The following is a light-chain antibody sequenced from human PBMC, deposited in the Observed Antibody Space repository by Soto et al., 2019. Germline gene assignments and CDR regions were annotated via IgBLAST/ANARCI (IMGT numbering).Light chain of an antibody. Sequence: AIQMTQSPSSLSASVGDRVTITCRASQGIRNDLGWYQQKPGKAPKLLIYAASSLVSGVPSRFSGSGSATDFTLTINSLQPEDVATYYCLQDYSYPLTFGGGTKVDIK. CDR1: QGIRND. CDR3: LQDYSYPLT. J-gene: IGKJ4*01. CDR2: AAS. V-gene: IGKV1-6*01.